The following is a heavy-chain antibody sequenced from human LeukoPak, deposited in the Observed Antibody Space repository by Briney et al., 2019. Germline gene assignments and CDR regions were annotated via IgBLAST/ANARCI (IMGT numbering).Heavy chain of an antibody. CDR2: INPSGGST. J-gene: IGHJ4*02. CDR3: ARSAGNVLTGDDSYFDY. V-gene: IGHV1-46*01. CDR1: GYTFTSYY. Sequence: ASVKVSCKASGYTFTSYYMHWVRQAPGQGLEWMGIINPSGGSTSYAQKFQGRVTMTRDMSTSTVYMELSSLRSEDTAVYYCARSAGNVLTGDDSYFDYWGQGTLVTVSS. D-gene: IGHD3-9*01.